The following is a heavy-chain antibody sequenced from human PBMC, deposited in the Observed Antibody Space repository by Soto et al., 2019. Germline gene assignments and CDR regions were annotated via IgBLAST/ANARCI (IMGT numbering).Heavy chain of an antibody. CDR3: ARDLGPLLVRGVIPNWFDP. D-gene: IGHD3-10*01. CDR1: GGTFSSYT. V-gene: IGHV1-69*04. CDR2: IIPILGMA. Sequence: ASVKVCCKASGGTFSSYTISWVRQAPGQGLEWMGRIIPILGMANYAQKFQGRVTITADKSTSTAYMELSSLRSEDTAVYYCARDLGPLLVRGVIPNWFDPWGQGTLVTVSS. J-gene: IGHJ5*02.